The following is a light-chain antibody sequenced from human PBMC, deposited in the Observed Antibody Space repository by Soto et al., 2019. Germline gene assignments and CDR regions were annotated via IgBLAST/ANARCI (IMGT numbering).Light chain of an antibody. V-gene: IGKV3-15*01. J-gene: IGKJ4*01. CDR2: GAS. Sequence: EIVKTQSPATLSVAPGERVTFSCRASQGVSRKLAWYQHKPGQAPSLLISGASTGATGIPARFSGSVSGTEFTLTISRLQYEDCAVYDCQQYYTWPITFGGGTKVDIK. CDR3: QQYYTWPIT. CDR1: QGVSRK.